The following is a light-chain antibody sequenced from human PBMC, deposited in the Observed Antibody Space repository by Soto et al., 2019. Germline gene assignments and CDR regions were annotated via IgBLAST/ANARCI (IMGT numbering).Light chain of an antibody. V-gene: IGKV4-1*01. CDR1: QSVLYSSNNKNY. J-gene: IGKJ3*01. CDR2: WAS. CDR3: EQYYSTPF. Sequence: DIVMTQSPDSLAVSLGERATINCKSSQSVLYSSNNKNYLAWYQQKPGQPPKLLIYWASTRESGVPDRFSGRGSGTDFTLTISRLQAEDVAVYYCEQYYSTPFFGPGTKVDIK.